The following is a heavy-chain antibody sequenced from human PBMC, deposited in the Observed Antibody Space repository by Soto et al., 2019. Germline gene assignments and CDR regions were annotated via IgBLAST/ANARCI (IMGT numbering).Heavy chain of an antibody. CDR1: GFTFSGYY. V-gene: IGHV3-48*02. J-gene: IGHJ5*02. D-gene: IGHD3-3*01. CDR3: ARDNDDFWSGTANWFDP. CDR2: ISSSSSTI. Sequence: PGGSLRLSCAASGFTFSGYYMNWIRQAPGKGLEWVSYISSSSSTIYYADSVKGRFTISRDNAKNSLYLQMNSLRDEDTAVYYCARDNDDFWSGTANWFDPWGQGTLVTVSS.